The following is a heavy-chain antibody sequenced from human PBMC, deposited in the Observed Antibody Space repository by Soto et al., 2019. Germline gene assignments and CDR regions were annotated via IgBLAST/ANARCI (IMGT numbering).Heavy chain of an antibody. CDR1: GFTFSDYS. CDR3: ARRSALKGAGSYYPYFYYYMDV. CDR2: ISTSGTTI. Sequence: EVQLVEAGGGLVQPGGSLRLSCAASGFTFSDYSMNWVRQAPGKGLEWISHISTSGTTIFYADSVKGRFTISRDNAKIYLFLHMNSLRAEDTAIYYCARRSALKGAGSYYPYFYYYMDVWGKGTTVTVSS. J-gene: IGHJ6*03. D-gene: IGHD3-10*01. V-gene: IGHV3-48*04.